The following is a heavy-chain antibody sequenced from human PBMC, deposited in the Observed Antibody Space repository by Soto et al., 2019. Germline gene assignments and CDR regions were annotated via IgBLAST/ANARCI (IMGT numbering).Heavy chain of an antibody. CDR3: AKKVNSGPGSQYFDY. CDR2: FRTGGDDGTT. V-gene: IGHV3-23*01. Sequence: PGESLRLSCAASGFTFSSYSMSWVRQAPGEGLEWVSGFRTGGDDGTTYYADSVKGRFTISRDNSKNTLFLQMNSLRAEDTAIYYCAKKVNSGPGSQYFDYWGQGTLVTVSS. CDR1: GFTFSSYS. J-gene: IGHJ4*02. D-gene: IGHD3-10*01.